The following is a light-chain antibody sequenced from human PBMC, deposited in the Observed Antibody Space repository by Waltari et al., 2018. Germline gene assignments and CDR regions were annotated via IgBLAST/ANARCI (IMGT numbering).Light chain of an antibody. CDR1: SRDIGGDTY. CDR3: CLYASSYTPFFV. J-gene: IGLJ1*01. CDR2: NVN. Sequence: QSALTQPASVSGPPGQSPTFSCLEPSRDIGGDTYISGYQHHPGKAPKVMIYNVNNRPSGVSDRFSGSKSGNTASLTISGLQAEDEADYFCCLYASSYTPFFVFETGTKLTVL. V-gene: IGLV2-14*03.